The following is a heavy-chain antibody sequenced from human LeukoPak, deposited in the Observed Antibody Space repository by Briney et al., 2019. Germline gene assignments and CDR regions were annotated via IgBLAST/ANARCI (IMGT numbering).Heavy chain of an antibody. CDR1: GGSISSYY. Sequence: SETLSLTCTVSGGSISSYYWSWIRQPAGEGLEWIGRIYTSGSTNYNPSLKSRVTMSVDTSKNQFSLKLSSVTAADTAVYYCARDRRYSSSWYWFDPWGQGTLVTVSS. D-gene: IGHD6-13*01. CDR2: IYTSGST. V-gene: IGHV4-4*07. CDR3: ARDRRYSSSWYWFDP. J-gene: IGHJ5*02.